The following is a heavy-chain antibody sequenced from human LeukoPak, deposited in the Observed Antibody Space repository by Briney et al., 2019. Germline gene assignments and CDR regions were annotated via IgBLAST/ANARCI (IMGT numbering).Heavy chain of an antibody. V-gene: IGHV4-34*01. CDR3: ARAEPWIHQQIDY. CDR1: SGSLSGYF. D-gene: IGHD5-12*01. CDR2: INHSGST. J-gene: IGHJ4*02. Sequence: KSSETLSLTCAVYSGSLSGYFWSWIRQPPGKGLEWIGEINHSGSTKYNPSLKDRVTISVDTSKNQFSLRLSSVTAADTAVYYCARAEPWIHQQIDYWGQGTPVSVSS.